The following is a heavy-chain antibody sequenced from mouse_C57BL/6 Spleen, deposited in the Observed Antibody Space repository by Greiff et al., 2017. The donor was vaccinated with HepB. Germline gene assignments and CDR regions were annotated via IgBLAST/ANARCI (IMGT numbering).Heavy chain of an antibody. CDR1: GFSLTSYG. J-gene: IGHJ2*01. Sequence: VKLEESGPGLVQPSQSLSITCTVSGFSLTSYGIHWVRQSPGKGLEWLGVIWRGGSTDYNAAFMSRLSITKDNSKSQVFFKMNSLQADDTAIYYCAKNLGTNYSFDYWGQGTTLTVSS. CDR3: AKNLGTNYSFDY. V-gene: IGHV2-5*01. D-gene: IGHD5-5*01. CDR2: IWRGGST.